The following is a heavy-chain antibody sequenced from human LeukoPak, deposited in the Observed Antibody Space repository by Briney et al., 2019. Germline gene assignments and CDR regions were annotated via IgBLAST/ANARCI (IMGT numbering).Heavy chain of an antibody. CDR2: ISSSSSYI. CDR1: GFTFSSYS. V-gene: IGHV3-21*01. CDR3: ARDLTMKVVYDAFDI. Sequence: GGSLRLSCAASGFTFSSYSVNWVRQAPGKGLEWVSSISSSSSYIYYADSVKGRFTISRDNAKNSLYLQMNSLRAEDTAVYYCARDLTMKVVYDAFDIWGQGTMVTVSS. D-gene: IGHD2-8*02. J-gene: IGHJ3*02.